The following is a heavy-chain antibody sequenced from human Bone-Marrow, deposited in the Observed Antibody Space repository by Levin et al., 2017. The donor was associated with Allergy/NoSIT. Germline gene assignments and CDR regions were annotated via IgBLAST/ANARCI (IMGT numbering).Heavy chain of an antibody. J-gene: IGHJ6*02. V-gene: IGHV3-53*01. CDR1: GFSVVSEY. CDR3: ARLRDYYGLDA. Sequence: GESLKISCAASGFSVVSEYMSWVRQAPGRGLEWVSLFYSGGRTYYADAVRGRFTISRDKSTNTLDLEMNSLRDDDTAVYYCARLRDYYGLDAWGQGTTVIVS. CDR2: FYSGGRT.